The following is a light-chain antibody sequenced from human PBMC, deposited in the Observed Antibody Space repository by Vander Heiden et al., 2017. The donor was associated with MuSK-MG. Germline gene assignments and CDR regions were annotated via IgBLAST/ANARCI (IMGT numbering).Light chain of an antibody. V-gene: IGKV1-39*01. J-gene: IGKJ1*01. Sequence: IQMTQSPSSLSPSVGNRVTIPCRASQPISDYLNWYQQKPGKAPKLLIYAASSLQRGVPSRISSSGSGTDFTLTISSLQPEDFATYYCQKSYSNPRTFGQGTKVEIK. CDR3: QKSYSNPRT. CDR2: AAS. CDR1: QPISDY.